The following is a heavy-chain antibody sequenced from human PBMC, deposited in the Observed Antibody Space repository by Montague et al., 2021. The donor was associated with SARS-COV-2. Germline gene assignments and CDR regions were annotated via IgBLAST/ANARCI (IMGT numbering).Heavy chain of an antibody. Sequence: PALVKPTKTLTLTCAFSGFSLSTPNVGVAWIRQPPGKALEWLAVIYSNGDKRYSPSLQRRPTITKDTSRNQVVLSLTNVDPLDTATYYCAHLIRYYDIFTGIPFDDWGQGTQVTVSS. CDR2: IYSNGDK. CDR3: AHLIRYYDIFTGIPFDD. J-gene: IGHJ4*02. D-gene: IGHD3-9*01. CDR1: GFSLSTPNVG. V-gene: IGHV2-5*01.